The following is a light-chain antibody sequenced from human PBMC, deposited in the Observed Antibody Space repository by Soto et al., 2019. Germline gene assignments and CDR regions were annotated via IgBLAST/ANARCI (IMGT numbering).Light chain of an antibody. CDR1: SSDVGLYDY. V-gene: IGLV2-14*01. CDR2: AVS. CDR3: SSYTSDSSYG. J-gene: IGLJ1*01. Sequence: QSVPTHPGTVCVSPGQSYTISSTGTSSDVGLYDYVSWYQQHPGKAPQLMIYAVSNRPSGVSNRFSASKSGNTASLFISGLQAEDEADYYCSSYTSDSSYGFGSGTKVTVL.